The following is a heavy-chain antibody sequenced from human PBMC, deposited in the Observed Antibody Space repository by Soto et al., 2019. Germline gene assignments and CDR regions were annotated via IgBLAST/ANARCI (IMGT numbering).Heavy chain of an antibody. CDR2: ISYDGSNK. CDR1: GFTFSSYA. CDR3: ARDDYSRGGMDV. V-gene: IGHV3-30-3*01. D-gene: IGHD4-4*01. Sequence: QVQLVESGGGVVQPGRSLRLSCAASGFTFSSYAMHWVRQAPGKGLEWVAVISYDGSNKYYADSVKGRFTISRDNSKNTLYLQMNSLRAEDTAVYYCARDDYSRGGMDVWGQGTMVTVSS. J-gene: IGHJ6*02.